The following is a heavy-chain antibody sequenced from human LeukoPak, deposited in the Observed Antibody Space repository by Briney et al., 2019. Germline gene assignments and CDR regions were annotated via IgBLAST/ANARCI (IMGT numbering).Heavy chain of an antibody. D-gene: IGHD3-3*01. CDR3: ARDTYYDFWRGAFDI. J-gene: IGHJ3*02. V-gene: IGHV3-21*01. Sequence: GGSLRLSCAASGFTFSSYSMNWVRQAPGKGLEWVSSISSSSSYIYYADSVKGRFTISRDNAKNSLYLQMNSLRAEDTAVYYCARDTYYDFWRGAFDIWGQGTMVTVSS. CDR2: ISSSSSYI. CDR1: GFTFSSYS.